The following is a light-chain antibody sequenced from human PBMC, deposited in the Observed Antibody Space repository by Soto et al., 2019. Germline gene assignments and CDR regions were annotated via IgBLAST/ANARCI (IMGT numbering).Light chain of an antibody. CDR3: SSYTSSTTLV. J-gene: IGLJ2*01. CDR1: SRDVGAYNY. V-gene: IGLV2-14*01. CDR2: DVS. Sequence: QSALTQPASVSGSPGQSITISCTGTSRDVGAYNYVSWYQQHPGKAPKLMIYDVSSRPSGVSNRFSGSKSGNTASLTISGLQAEDEAAYYCSSYTSSTTLVFGGGTKLTVL.